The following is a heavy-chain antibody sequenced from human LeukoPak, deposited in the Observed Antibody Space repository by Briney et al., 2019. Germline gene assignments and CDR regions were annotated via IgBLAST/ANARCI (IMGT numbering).Heavy chain of an antibody. CDR3: AREVGSPPWFDP. CDR2: FDPEDGET. Sequence: ASVKVSCKVSGYTLTELSMHWVRQTPGKGLEWMGGFDPEDGETIYAQKFQGRVTMTEDTSTDTAYMELSSLRSEDTAVYYCAREVGSPPWFDPWGQGTLVTVSS. J-gene: IGHJ5*02. D-gene: IGHD1-26*01. CDR1: GYTLTELS. V-gene: IGHV1-24*01.